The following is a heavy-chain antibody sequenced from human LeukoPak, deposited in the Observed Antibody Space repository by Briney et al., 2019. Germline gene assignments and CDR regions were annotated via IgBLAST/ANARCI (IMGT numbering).Heavy chain of an antibody. CDR2: ITTSSNM. CDR3: ARDPYSGGYGAYYYYYMDV. Sequence: PGGSLRLSCAASGFTVRNKYMIWVRRTPGKGLEWVSSITTSSNMFYADSVRGRFTISRDNAENSLYLQMNSLRDEDTAVYYCARDPYSGGYGAYYYYYMDVWGKGTTVTVSS. V-gene: IGHV3-69-1*02. CDR1: GFTVRNKY. J-gene: IGHJ6*03. D-gene: IGHD6-19*01.